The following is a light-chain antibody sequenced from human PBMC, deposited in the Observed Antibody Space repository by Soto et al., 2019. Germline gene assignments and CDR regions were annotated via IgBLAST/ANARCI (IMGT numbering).Light chain of an antibody. CDR3: QQYNSYSQT. CDR2: DAS. CDR1: LDISKW. V-gene: IGKV1-12*01. Sequence: DIQMTQSPSSVSASVGDRVTITCRASLDISKWLAWYQQKPGTAPVLLIYDASSLQTGVPSRFSGGDSGSGTEFNLTITDVQPDDFATFYCQQYNSYSQTFGQGTKLEIK. J-gene: IGKJ2*01.